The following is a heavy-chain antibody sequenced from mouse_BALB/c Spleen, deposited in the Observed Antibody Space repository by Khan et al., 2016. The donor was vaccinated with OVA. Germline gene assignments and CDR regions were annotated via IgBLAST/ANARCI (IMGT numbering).Heavy chain of an antibody. CDR2: ISYSGST. CDR1: GYSITSGYG. V-gene: IGHV3-2*02. CDR3: ARTARIKY. J-gene: IGHJ2*01. D-gene: IGHD1-2*01. Sequence: EVQLVESGPGLVNPSQSLSLTCTVTGYSITSGYGWNWIRQFPGNKLEWMGYISYSGSTNYNPSLKSRISITLDTSKNQFFLQLNSVTTEDTATYYCARTARIKYWGQGTTLTVSS.